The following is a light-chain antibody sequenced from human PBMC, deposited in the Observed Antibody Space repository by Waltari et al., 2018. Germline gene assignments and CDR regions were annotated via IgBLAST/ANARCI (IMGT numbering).Light chain of an antibody. V-gene: IGKV1-39*01. J-gene: IGKJ1*01. CDR3: QQTYSSPT. CDR2: AAS. Sequence: DIQMTQSPSSLSASVGDRVTITCRASQSITNFLNWYQHKPGTAPKLLIYAASSLVSGAPARFSGRRSGTDFTLTITSLQPEDVGNYYCQQTYSSPTFGQGTKVEI. CDR1: QSITNF.